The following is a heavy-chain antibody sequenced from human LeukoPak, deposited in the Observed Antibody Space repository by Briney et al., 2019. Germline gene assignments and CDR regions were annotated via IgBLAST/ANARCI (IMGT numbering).Heavy chain of an antibody. CDR1: GFTFSSYE. D-gene: IGHD4-17*01. CDR3: ARDGRFYGDHVMGY. Sequence: WGSLRLACAASGFTFSSYELNWVGQAPGKGRERDSYISSSGSTIYYADSVKGRFTISRDNAKISLYLQMNSLRAADTAVYYCARDGRFYGDHVMGYWGKGTLVTVSS. V-gene: IGHV3-48*03. J-gene: IGHJ4*02. CDR2: ISSSGSTI.